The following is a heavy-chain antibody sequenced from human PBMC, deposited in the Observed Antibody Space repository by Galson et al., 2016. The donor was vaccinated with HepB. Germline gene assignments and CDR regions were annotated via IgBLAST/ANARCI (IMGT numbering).Heavy chain of an antibody. CDR1: GTSINSSLYY. CDR3: ATPIRDFWSGFYLDY. Sequence: SETLSLTCTVSGTSINSSLYYWGWIRQPPGKGLEWIGSIYYTGSTFYNPSLTSRLTISLDTSRNQFSLRLRSVTAADTAMYYCATPIRDFWSGFYLDYWGQGALVTVSS. CDR2: IYYTGST. J-gene: IGHJ4*02. V-gene: IGHV4-39*01. D-gene: IGHD3-3*01.